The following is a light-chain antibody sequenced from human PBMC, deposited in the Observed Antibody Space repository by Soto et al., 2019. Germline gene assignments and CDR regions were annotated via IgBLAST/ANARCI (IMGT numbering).Light chain of an antibody. CDR2: EVS. Sequence: QSVLTQPASLSGSPGQSITISCTGTSSDVGNYKYVSWYQQHPGKAPKLMIYEVSNRPSGVSNRFSGSKSGNTASLTISGRQAEDETDYYCFSYTSSGTYVFGTGTKLTVL. V-gene: IGLV2-14*01. CDR3: FSYTSSGTYV. J-gene: IGLJ1*01. CDR1: SSDVGNYKY.